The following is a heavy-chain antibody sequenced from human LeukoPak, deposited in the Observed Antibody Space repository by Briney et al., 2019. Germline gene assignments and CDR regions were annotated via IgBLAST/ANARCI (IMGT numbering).Heavy chain of an antibody. V-gene: IGHV3-23*01. Sequence: GGSLRLSCAASGFTFSSCAMSWVRQAPGKGLEWVAAISDTGRLSYCADSVKGRFTISSDNSKNTLYLQMNSLRAEDTAVYYCARDLPHTWGLGIWGQGTMVTVSS. CDR2: ISDTGRLS. CDR1: GFTFSSCA. J-gene: IGHJ3*02. D-gene: IGHD3/OR15-3a*01. CDR3: ARDLPHTWGLGI.